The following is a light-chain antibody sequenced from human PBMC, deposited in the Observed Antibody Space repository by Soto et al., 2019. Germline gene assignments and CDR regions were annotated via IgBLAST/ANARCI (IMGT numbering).Light chain of an antibody. V-gene: IGLV1-40*01. CDR2: GNS. J-gene: IGLJ1*01. Sequence: QSVLTQPPSVSGAPGQRVTISCTGSSSNIGAGYDVHWYQQVPGTAPKLLIYGNSNRPSGVPDRFSGSKSGTSASLAITGLQAEDEADYYCQSYDSSLSGYVFGTGTKVPS. CDR1: SSNIGAGYD. CDR3: QSYDSSLSGYV.